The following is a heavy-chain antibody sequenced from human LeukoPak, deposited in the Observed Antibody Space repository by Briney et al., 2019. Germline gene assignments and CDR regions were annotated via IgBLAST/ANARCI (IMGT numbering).Heavy chain of an antibody. V-gene: IGHV3-21*01. CDR1: GFTFINYS. CDR3: AELGITMIGGV. CDR2: IDTTSAYI. D-gene: IGHD3-10*02. Sequence: GGSLRLSCAASGFTFINYSMTWVRQAPGKGLEWVSSIDTTSAYIHYADSVKGRFTTSRDNGKNSLYLQMNSLRAEDTVVYYCAELGITMIGGVWGKGTTVTISS. J-gene: IGHJ6*04.